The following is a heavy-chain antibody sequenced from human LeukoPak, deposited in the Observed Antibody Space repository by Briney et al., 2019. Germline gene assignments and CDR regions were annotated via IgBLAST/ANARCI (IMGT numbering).Heavy chain of an antibody. Sequence: SETLSLTCAVSGGSFSAFFWRWIRQPPGKGLEWIGDVGHSGSANYNPSLKSRVTISVDTSKNQFSLKLSSVTAADTAVYYCARGSTVGVLYYYYYYMDVWGKGTTVTVSS. J-gene: IGHJ6*03. V-gene: IGHV4-34*01. CDR2: VGHSGSA. CDR1: GGSFSAFF. CDR3: ARGSTVGVLYYYYYYMDV. D-gene: IGHD4-11*01.